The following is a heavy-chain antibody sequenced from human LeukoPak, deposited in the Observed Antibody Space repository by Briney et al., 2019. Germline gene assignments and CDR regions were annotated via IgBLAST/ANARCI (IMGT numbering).Heavy chain of an antibody. J-gene: IGHJ5*02. D-gene: IGHD6-6*01. V-gene: IGHV4-34*01. Sequence: KSSETLSLTCAVYGGSFSGYYWSWIRQPPGKGLEWIGEINHSGSTNYNPSLKSRVTVSVDTSKNQFSLKLNSVTAADTAVYYCARGRIIAARRGRNWFDPWGQGTLVSVSS. CDR2: INHSGST. CDR3: ARGRIIAARRGRNWFDP. CDR1: GGSFSGYY.